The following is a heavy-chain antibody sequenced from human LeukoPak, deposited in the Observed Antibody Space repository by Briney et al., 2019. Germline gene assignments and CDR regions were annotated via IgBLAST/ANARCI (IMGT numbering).Heavy chain of an antibody. J-gene: IGHJ4*02. D-gene: IGHD2-15*01. CDR2: IYSSGST. V-gene: IGHV4-4*07. CDR1: GDSISGSY. CDR3: ARGFCSGGSCYLFDS. Sequence: PSETLSLTCTVSGDSISGSYWSWIRQPAGKGLEWIGRIYSSGSTNYNPSLKSRVTMSVDTSKNQVSLKLNSVTAADTAVYYCARGFCSGGSCYLFDSWGQGTLVTVSS.